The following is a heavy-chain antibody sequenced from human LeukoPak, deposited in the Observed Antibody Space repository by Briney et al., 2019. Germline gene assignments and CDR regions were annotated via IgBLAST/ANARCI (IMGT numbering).Heavy chain of an antibody. Sequence: GGSLRLSCAASGFTVSSNYMSWVRQAPGKGLEWVSVIYSGGSTYYADSVKGRFTISRDNSKNTLYLQMNSLRAEDTAVYYCARDLKASSGWYYFDYWGQGTLVTVSS. CDR3: ARDLKASSGWYYFDY. V-gene: IGHV3-66*01. D-gene: IGHD6-19*01. CDR2: IYSGGST. CDR1: GFTVSSNY. J-gene: IGHJ4*02.